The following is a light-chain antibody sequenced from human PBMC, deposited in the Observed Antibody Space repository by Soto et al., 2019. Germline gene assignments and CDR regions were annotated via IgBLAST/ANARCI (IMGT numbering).Light chain of an antibody. CDR1: QSLLHSDGYNY. CDR3: LQVLEAPRT. CDR2: LGS. Sequence: IVMTQSPLSLPVTPGEPASMSCRSSQSLLHSDGYNYLDWYLQKPGQSPQLLIYLGSNRASGVPDRLSGSGSGTDFTLKISRVEAEDVGVYYCLQVLEAPRTFGQGTK. J-gene: IGKJ1*01. V-gene: IGKV2-28*01.